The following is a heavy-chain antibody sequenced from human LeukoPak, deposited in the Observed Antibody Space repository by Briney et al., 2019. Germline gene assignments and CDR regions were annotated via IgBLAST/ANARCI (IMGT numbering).Heavy chain of an antibody. CDR2: ISYDGSNK. D-gene: IGHD4-17*01. Sequence: GGSLRLSCAASGFTFSSYAMHWVRQAPGKGLEWVAVISYDGSNKYYADSVKGRFTISRDNSKNTLYLQMNSLRADDTAVYYCAKDRYGDYSFDYWGQGTLVTVSS. V-gene: IGHV3-30*04. J-gene: IGHJ4*02. CDR1: GFTFSSYA. CDR3: AKDRYGDYSFDY.